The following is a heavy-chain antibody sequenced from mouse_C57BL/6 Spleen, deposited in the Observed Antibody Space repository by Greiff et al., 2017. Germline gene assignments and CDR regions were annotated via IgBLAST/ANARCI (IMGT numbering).Heavy chain of an antibody. V-gene: IGHV7-3*01. J-gene: IGHJ2*01. CDR1: GFTFTDYY. D-gene: IGHD1-1*02. Sequence: EVKLVESGGGLVQPGGSLSLSCAASGFTFTDYYMSWVRQPPGKALEWLGFIRNKANGYTTEYSASVKGRFTISRDNSQSILYLQMNALRAEDSATDYCARLGGQYYFDYWCQGTTLTVSS. CDR3: ARLGGQYYFDY. CDR2: IRNKANGYTT.